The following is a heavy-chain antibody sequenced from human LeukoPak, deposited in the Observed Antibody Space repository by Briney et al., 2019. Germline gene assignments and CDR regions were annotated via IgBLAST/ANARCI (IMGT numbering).Heavy chain of an antibody. V-gene: IGHV3-7*01. CDR2: INEGGGMK. J-gene: IGHJ4*02. CDR3: ARLGKSGWDFDH. Sequence: PGGSLRLSCAASGFTFSAYWMTWVRQAPGKGLEWVAIINEGGGMKYYVDSVKGLFTITRDNTNNSLYLQMISLRVDYTAVYCARLGKSGWDFDHWGQGTLVTVSS. CDR1: GFTFSAYW. D-gene: IGHD6-19*01.